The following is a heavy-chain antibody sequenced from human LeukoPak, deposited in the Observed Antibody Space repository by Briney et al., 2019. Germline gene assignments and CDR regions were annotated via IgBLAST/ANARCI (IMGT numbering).Heavy chain of an antibody. CDR2: INPSGGST. CDR1: GYTFTSYY. J-gene: IGHJ4*02. CDR3: ARDSAMVRGRPYYFDY. V-gene: IGHV1-46*01. Sequence: RASVKVSCKASGYTFTSYYIHWVRQAPGQGLEWMGIINPSGGSTGYAQKFQGRVTMTRDTSTSTVYMELSSLRSEDTAVYYCARDSAMVRGRPYYFDYWGQGTLVTVSS. D-gene: IGHD3-10*01.